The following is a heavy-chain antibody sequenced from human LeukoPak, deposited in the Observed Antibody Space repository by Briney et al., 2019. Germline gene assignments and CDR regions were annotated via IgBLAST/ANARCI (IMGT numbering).Heavy chain of an antibody. CDR3: TRDGPRSSGYPDT. V-gene: IGHV4-31*03. CDR2: IYYSGST. CDR1: GGSISSGGHF. Sequence: PSETLSLTCTVSGGSISSGGHFWSWIRQHPGKGLEWIGYIYYSGSTYYNPSLKSRVTISVDTSKNQFSLRLNSVTAADTAVYYCTRDGPRSSGYPDTWGQGILVTVSS. J-gene: IGHJ5*02. D-gene: IGHD3-22*01.